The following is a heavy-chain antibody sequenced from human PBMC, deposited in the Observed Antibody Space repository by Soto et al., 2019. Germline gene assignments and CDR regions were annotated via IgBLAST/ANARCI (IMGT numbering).Heavy chain of an antibody. Sequence: QVQLQESGPGLVKPSETLSLTCTVSGVSISSYYWSWIRQPPGKGLEWIGYIYYSGSTNYNPSLQSRVTISVDTSKNQFSLKLSSVTAADTAVYYCARAEDYDCYGMDVWGQGTTVTVSS. CDR1: GVSISSYY. J-gene: IGHJ6*02. CDR2: IYYSGST. CDR3: ARAEDYDCYGMDV. V-gene: IGHV4-59*01.